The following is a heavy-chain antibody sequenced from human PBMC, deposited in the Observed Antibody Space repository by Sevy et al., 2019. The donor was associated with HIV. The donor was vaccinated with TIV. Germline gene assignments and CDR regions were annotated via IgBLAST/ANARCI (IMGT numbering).Heavy chain of an antibody. V-gene: IGHV3-23*01. CDR2: ISGNGVNT. CDR1: GFTFNIYA. J-gene: IGHJ4*02. CDR3: AKQPSSFED. Sequence: GESLKISCAASGFTFNIYAMGWVRQAPGKGLEWVSAISGNGVNTKSADSVKGRFTISRDNSKNTLYLHMDNLRAEDTAIYYCAKQPSSFEDWGQGTLVTVSS.